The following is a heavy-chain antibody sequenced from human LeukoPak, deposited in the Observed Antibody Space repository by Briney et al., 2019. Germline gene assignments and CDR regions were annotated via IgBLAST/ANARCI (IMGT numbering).Heavy chain of an antibody. J-gene: IGHJ4*02. CDR1: GFTFSGSA. CDR2: IRSKDNSYAT. D-gene: IGHD3-16*01. CDR3: LPLGGAVIDY. V-gene: IGHV3-73*01. Sequence: GGSLRLSCAASGFTFSGSAMHWVRQASGKGLEWVARIRSKDNSYATAYAASVKGRFTISRDDSKNTAYLQMNSLKTEDTAVYYCLPLGGAVIDYWGQGTLVTVSS.